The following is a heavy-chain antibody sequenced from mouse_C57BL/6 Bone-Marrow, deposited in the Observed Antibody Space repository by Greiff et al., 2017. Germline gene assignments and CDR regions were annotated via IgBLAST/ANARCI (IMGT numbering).Heavy chain of an antibody. CDR3: ARGTTVAAY. V-gene: IGHV1-69*01. CDR2: IDPSDSYT. J-gene: IGHJ3*01. D-gene: IGHD1-1*01. Sequence: VQLQQPGAELVMPGASVKLSCKASGYTFTSYWMHWVKQRPGQGLEWIGEIDPSDSYTNYNQKFKGKSTLTVDKSSSTAYMQLSILTSEDSAVYYCARGTTVAAYWGQGTLVTVSA. CDR1: GYTFTSYW.